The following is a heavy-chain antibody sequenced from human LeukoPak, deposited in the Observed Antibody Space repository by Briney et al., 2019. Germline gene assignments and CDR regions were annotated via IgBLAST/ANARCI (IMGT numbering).Heavy chain of an antibody. CDR2: INPNSGGT. CDR1: GYTFTGYY. Sequence: ASVKVSCKASGYTFTGYYMHWVRQAPGQGLEWMGWINPNSGGTNYAQKFQGRVTMTRDTSISTAYMELSRLRSDDTAVYYCARVHYGSGSYYWFDYWGQGTLVTVSS. V-gene: IGHV1-2*02. CDR3: ARVHYGSGSYYWFDY. D-gene: IGHD3-10*01. J-gene: IGHJ4*02.